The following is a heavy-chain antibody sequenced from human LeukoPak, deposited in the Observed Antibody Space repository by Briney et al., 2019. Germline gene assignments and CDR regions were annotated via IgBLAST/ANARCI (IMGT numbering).Heavy chain of an antibody. Sequence: SETLSLTCAVYGGSFSGYYWNWIRQPPGKGLEWIGEINHSGTTNYNPSLKCRVTLSVDTSKNQFSLKLRSVTAADTAQYYCARQISDYYYYYMDVWGTGTTVTVSS. J-gene: IGHJ6*03. CDR1: GGSFSGYY. V-gene: IGHV4-34*01. D-gene: IGHD6-19*01. CDR2: INHSGTT. CDR3: ARQISDYYYYYMDV.